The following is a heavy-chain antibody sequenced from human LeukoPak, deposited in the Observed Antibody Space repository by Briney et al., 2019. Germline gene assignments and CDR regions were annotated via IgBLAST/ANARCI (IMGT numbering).Heavy chain of an antibody. Sequence: GGSLRLSCAASGFTFSSYAMSWVRQAPGKGLEWVSAISGSGGSTYYADSVKGRFTISRDNSKNTLYLQMNSLRAEDTAVYYCARELSLYYDSSGHSSWGQGTLVTVSS. CDR3: ARELSLYYDSSGHSS. J-gene: IGHJ5*02. CDR1: GFTFSSYA. D-gene: IGHD3-22*01. CDR2: ISGSGGST. V-gene: IGHV3-23*01.